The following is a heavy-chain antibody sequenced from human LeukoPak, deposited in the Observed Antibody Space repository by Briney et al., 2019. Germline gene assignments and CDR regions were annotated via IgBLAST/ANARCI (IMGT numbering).Heavy chain of an antibody. V-gene: IGHV3-30-3*01. D-gene: IGHD4/OR15-4a*01. CDR2: ISYDGSKT. CDR1: GFTFGSYA. CDR3: PRDDDGGAYSLDY. J-gene: IGHJ4*02. Sequence: GGSLRLSCAASGFTFGSYAMSWVRQAPGKGLEWVAVISYDGSKTYYADSVKGRFTISRDNSKNTLYLQMNSLKPEDTAVYYCPRDDDGGAYSLDYWGQGTLVTVSS.